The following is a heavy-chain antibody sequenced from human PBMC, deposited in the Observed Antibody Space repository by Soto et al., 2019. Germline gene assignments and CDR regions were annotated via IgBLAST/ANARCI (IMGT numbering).Heavy chain of an antibody. V-gene: IGHV1-18*04. CDR3: ARGGEEVGYYYYGRDV. CDR1: GYTFLSSG. D-gene: IGHD3-10*01. Sequence: QVQLVQSGAEVKKPGASVKVSCKASGYTFLSSGITWVRQAPGHGLEWMGWISAYNGNTNYAQKFQGRVTMTTDTSTSTAYMELMRLRSDDTAVYYCARGGEEVGYYYYGRDVWGQGTTVTVSS. J-gene: IGHJ6*02. CDR2: ISAYNGNT.